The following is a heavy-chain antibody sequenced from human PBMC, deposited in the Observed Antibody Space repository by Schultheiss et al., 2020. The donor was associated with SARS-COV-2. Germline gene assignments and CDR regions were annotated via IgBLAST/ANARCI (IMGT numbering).Heavy chain of an antibody. J-gene: IGHJ6*02. D-gene: IGHD5-12*01. Sequence: GGSLRLSCAASGFTFSSYAMHWVRQAPGKGLEYVSAISSNGGSTYYADSVKGRFTISRDNSKNTVYLQMNSLRSEDTAVYYCARVRGGYDWGRGNYYYYGMDVWGQGTTVTVSS. CDR1: GFTFSSYA. CDR2: ISSNGGST. V-gene: IGHV3-64*04. CDR3: ARVRGGYDWGRGNYYYYGMDV.